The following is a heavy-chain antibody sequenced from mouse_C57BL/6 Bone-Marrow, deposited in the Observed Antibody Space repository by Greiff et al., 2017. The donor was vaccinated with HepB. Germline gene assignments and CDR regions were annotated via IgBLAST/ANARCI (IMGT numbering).Heavy chain of an antibody. D-gene: IGHD2-5*01. CDR3: AGNSNYRAWFAY. V-gene: IGHV1-22*01. Sequence: EVQLQQSGPELVKPGASVKMSCKASGYTFTDYNMHWVKQSHGKSLEWIGYINPNNGGTSYNQKFKGKATLTVNKSSSTAYMELRSLTSEDSAVYYCAGNSNYRAWFAYWGQGTLVTVSA. CDR1: GYTFTDYN. CDR2: INPNNGGT. J-gene: IGHJ3*01.